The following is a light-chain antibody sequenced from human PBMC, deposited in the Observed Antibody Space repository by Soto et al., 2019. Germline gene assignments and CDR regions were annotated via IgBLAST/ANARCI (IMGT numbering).Light chain of an antibody. CDR2: KAS. V-gene: IGKV1-5*03. CDR1: QSISSW. CDR3: QHYNSYPIS. Sequence: DIQMTQSPSTLSASVGDRVTITCRASQSISSWLAWYQQKPGKAPKLLIYKASSLESGVPSRFSGSGSGTEFTLTISSLQPDASETYYCQHYNSYPISFGQGTRLEIK. J-gene: IGKJ5*01.